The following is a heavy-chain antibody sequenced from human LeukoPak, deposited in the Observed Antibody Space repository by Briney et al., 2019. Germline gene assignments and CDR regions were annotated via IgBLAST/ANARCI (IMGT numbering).Heavy chain of an antibody. Sequence: GASVKVSCKASGLTFSKYGISWVRQAPGQGLEWMGRVIPIVSITNYAQKFQDRVRIIADKSTSTVHMELSNLRSEDTAVYYCARGYYDYLWGNYRSAHYDSWGQGTLVGVSS. CDR3: ARGYYDYLWGNYRSAHYDS. J-gene: IGHJ4*02. V-gene: IGHV1-69*04. CDR1: GLTFSKYG. D-gene: IGHD3-16*02. CDR2: VIPIVSIT.